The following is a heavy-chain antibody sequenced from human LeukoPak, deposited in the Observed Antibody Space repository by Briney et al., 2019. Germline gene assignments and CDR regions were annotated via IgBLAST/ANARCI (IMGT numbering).Heavy chain of an antibody. CDR3: ARETVAGSGFDY. D-gene: IGHD6-19*01. J-gene: IGHJ4*02. V-gene: IGHV3-30*04. CDR2: ISYDGSNK. Sequence: GGSLRPSCAASGFTFSSYAMHWVRQAPGKGLEWVAVISYDGSNKYYADPVKGRFTISRDNSKNTLYLQMNSLRAEDTAVYYCARETVAGSGFDYWGQGTLVTVSS. CDR1: GFTFSSYA.